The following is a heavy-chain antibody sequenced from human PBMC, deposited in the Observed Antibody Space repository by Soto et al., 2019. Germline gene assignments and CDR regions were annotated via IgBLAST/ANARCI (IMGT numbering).Heavy chain of an antibody. D-gene: IGHD2-2*02. Sequence: EVQLVESGGGLVQPGGSLRLSCAASGFTFSSYWMSWVRQAPGKGLEWVANIKQDGSEKYYVDSVKGRFTISRDNAKNSLYLQMNSLRAGEKAVYYCAKRVCSSTSCYIDGDAFDIWGQGTMVTVFS. V-gene: IGHV3-7*01. CDR3: AKRVCSSTSCYIDGDAFDI. CDR1: GFTFSSYW. J-gene: IGHJ3*02. CDR2: IKQDGSEK.